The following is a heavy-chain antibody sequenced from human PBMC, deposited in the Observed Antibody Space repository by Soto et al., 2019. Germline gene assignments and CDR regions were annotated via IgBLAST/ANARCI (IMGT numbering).Heavy chain of an antibody. D-gene: IGHD6-19*01. CDR2: FNPNSGDT. Sequence: ASVKVSCKASGYIFTAYSMHWVRQAPGQGLEWVGWFNPNSGDTIYAQKFQGRVTLTGDTSISTAYMELYSLTSDDTAVYYCAREASAVISLDYWGQGTLVTVAS. V-gene: IGHV1-2*02. CDR3: AREASAVISLDY. CDR1: GYIFTAYS. J-gene: IGHJ4*02.